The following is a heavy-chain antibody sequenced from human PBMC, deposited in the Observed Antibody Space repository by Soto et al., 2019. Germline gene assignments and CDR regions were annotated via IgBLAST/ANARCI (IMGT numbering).Heavy chain of an antibody. V-gene: IGHV4-59*01. CDR3: ARDLAAVPRAFDY. D-gene: IGHD6-13*01. CDR1: GGSISSYF. Sequence: KTSETLSLTCTASGGSISSYFYIWVRQPPGKGLEWIGSVYYTGTTDYNPSLKSRVTISVDTSKTQFSLNLRSVTAADTAVYYCARDLAAVPRAFDYWGRGTLVTVSS. J-gene: IGHJ4*02. CDR2: VYYTGTT.